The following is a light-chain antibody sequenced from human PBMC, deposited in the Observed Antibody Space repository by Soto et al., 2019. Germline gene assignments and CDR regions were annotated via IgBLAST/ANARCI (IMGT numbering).Light chain of an antibody. CDR2: AAS. Sequence: DIAMPQSPSFLSASVGDRVTLTCRASQGISNYLAWYQQKPGKLPKLLIYAASTLQSGVPSRFSGRRSWTDCTLTITRLQPDDVATYACQFRNSYSRTFGPGTQV. CDR1: QGISNY. V-gene: IGKV1-27*01. CDR3: QFRNSYSRT. J-gene: IGKJ1*01.